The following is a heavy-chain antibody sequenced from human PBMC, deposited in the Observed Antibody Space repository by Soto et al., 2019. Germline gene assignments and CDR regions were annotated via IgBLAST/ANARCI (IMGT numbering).Heavy chain of an antibody. V-gene: IGHV4-30-4*01. CDR3: ARVGGDTYYDFWSGYHHYYYGMDV. CDR2: IYYSGST. D-gene: IGHD3-3*01. CDR1: GGSISSGDYY. Sequence: LSLTCTVSGGSISSGDYYWSWIRQPPGKGLEWIGYIYYSGSTYYNPSLKSRVTISVDTSKNQFSLRLSSVTAADTAVYYCARVGGDTYYDFWSGYHHYYYGMDVWGQGTTVTVSS. J-gene: IGHJ6*02.